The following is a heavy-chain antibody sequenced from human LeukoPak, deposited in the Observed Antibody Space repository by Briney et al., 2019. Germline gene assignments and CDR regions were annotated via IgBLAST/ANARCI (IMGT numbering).Heavy chain of an antibody. CDR2: ISSSTI. CDR1: GFTFSRYA. Sequence: GGSLRLSCSASGFTFSRYAMHWVRQAPGKGLEWVSYISSSTIYYADSVKGRFTISRDNAKNSLYLQMNSLRDEDTAVYYCARDLAPLWSPFDIWGQGTMVTVSS. V-gene: IGHV3-48*02. CDR3: ARDLAPLWSPFDI. D-gene: IGHD3-10*01. J-gene: IGHJ3*02.